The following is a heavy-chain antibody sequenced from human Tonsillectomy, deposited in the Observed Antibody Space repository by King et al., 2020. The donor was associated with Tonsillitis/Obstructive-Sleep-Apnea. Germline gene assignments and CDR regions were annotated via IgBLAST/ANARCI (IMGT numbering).Heavy chain of an antibody. CDR2: IHYSGST. D-gene: IGHD4-11*01. V-gene: IGHV4-59*08. Sequence: MQLQESGPGLVKPSETLSLTCTVSGGSISSYYWSWIRQPPGKGLEWIGYIHYSGSTNYNPSVKSRVTISVDTSKNQFSLKLSSVTAAGTAVYYCARLVTVAFDPWGQGTLVTVSS. CDR1: GGSISSYY. CDR3: ARLVTVAFDP. J-gene: IGHJ5*02.